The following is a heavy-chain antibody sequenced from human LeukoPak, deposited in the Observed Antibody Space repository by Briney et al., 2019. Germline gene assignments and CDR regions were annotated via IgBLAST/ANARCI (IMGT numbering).Heavy chain of an antibody. Sequence: TSETLSLTCAVYGGSLSGYNWFWTRQPPGKGLEWIGKINHSGRTNYNPSLKSRVTISIDKSENRFSVKLTSVTAADSAVYFCARAYYYDSTGYFEDEYWGQGTLVAVSS. D-gene: IGHD3-22*01. CDR3: ARAYYYDSTGYFEDEY. V-gene: IGHV4-34*01. J-gene: IGHJ4*02. CDR2: INHSGRT. CDR1: GGSLSGYN.